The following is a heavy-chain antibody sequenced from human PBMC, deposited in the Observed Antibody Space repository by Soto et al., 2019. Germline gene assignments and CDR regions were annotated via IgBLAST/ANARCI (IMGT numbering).Heavy chain of an antibody. CDR3: LGGVATTGHYYGFDV. Sequence: QVQLVQSGAEVKKPGASVKVSCKASGYVFTSYYLQWARQAPGQGLEWMGWINPNTGDTYYARNFESRITLTRDTSTNTASMELWNLRSADTAVYYCLGGVATTGHYYGFDVWGQGTAVNVSS. CDR2: INPNTGDT. J-gene: IGHJ6*02. CDR1: GYVFTSYY. D-gene: IGHD5-12*01. V-gene: IGHV1-2*02.